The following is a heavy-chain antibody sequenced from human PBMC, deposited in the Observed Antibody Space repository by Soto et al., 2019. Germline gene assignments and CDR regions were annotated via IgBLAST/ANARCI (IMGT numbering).Heavy chain of an antibody. CDR1: GGSISSRPYY. D-gene: IGHD3-22*01. V-gene: IGHV4-39*01. Sequence: QLQLQESGPGLVKPSETLSLTCSVSGGSISSRPYYWGWIRQSPGKGLEWVGCIYYIGTTYYNPSLESRITISVDTSKNQFSLKLSSVTAADTAVYYCAMSYYESRPSYAFHIWGQGTMVTVSS. CDR2: IYYIGTT. CDR3: AMSYYESRPSYAFHI. J-gene: IGHJ3*02.